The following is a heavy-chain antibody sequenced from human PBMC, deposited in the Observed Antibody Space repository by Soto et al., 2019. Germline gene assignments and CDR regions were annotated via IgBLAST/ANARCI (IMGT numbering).Heavy chain of an antibody. V-gene: IGHV1-69*12. CDR2: IIPIFGTA. CDR1: GGTFSSYA. D-gene: IGHD3-10*01. CDR3: ARSLYGSGSYYSEWFDP. Sequence: QVQLVQSGAEVKKPGSSVKVSCKASGGTFSSYAISWVRQAPGQGLEWMGGIIPIFGTANDAQKFQGRVTITADESTSTAYMELSSLRSEDTAVYYCARSLYGSGSYYSEWFDPWGQGTLVTVSS. J-gene: IGHJ5*02.